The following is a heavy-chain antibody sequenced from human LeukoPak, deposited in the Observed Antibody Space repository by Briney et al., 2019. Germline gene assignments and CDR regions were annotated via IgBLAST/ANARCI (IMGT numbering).Heavy chain of an antibody. CDR3: ARDSSGYFLSFDY. V-gene: IGHV3-48*02. CDR1: GFTFSSYN. Sequence: GGSLRLSCAASGFTFSSYNMIWVRQAPGKGLEWVSYISSSSSTRYYADSVKGRFTISRDNAKNSLYLQMNSLRDEDTAVYYCARDSSGYFLSFDYWGQGTLVTVSS. CDR2: ISSSSSTR. D-gene: IGHD3-22*01. J-gene: IGHJ4*02.